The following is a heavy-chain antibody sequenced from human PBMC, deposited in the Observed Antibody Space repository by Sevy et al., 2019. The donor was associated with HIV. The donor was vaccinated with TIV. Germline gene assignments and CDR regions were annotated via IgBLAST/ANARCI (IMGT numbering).Heavy chain of an antibody. CDR3: ARDRRVEYGDSDY. D-gene: IGHD3-10*01. Sequence: GGSLRLSCAVSGFTFSNHWMTWVRQAPGKGLEWVANIKKDGTDKFYVDSVMGRFSISRDNAKDLLYLQMNSLRVEDTAVYYCARDRRVEYGDSDYWGQGTLVTVSS. J-gene: IGHJ4*02. CDR2: IKKDGTDK. V-gene: IGHV3-7*03. CDR1: GFTFSNHW.